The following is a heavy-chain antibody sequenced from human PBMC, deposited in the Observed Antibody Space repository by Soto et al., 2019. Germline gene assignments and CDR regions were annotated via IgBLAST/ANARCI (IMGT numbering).Heavy chain of an antibody. J-gene: IGHJ4*02. D-gene: IGHD5-18*01. CDR1: SSTFISYP. CDR2: IIPIFGTA. CDR3: AISVRTFTLDTAMGYCEYCWAFDY. V-gene: IGHV1-69*13. Sequence: SGKVSFKASSSTFISYPISWVRQAPGQGLEWMGGIIPIFGTANYAQKFQGRVTITADESTSTAYMELSSLRSEDTAVYYCAISVRTFTLDTAMGYCEYCWAFDYWGQGTLVTVSS.